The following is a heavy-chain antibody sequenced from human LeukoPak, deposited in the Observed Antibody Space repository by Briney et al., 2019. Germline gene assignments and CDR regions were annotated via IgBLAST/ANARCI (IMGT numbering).Heavy chain of an antibody. CDR2: INPNSGGT. D-gene: IGHD4-17*01. Sequence: ASVKVSCKASGYTFTGQYMHWVRQAPGQGLEWMGWINPNSGGTKYAQKFQGRVTMTRDTSISTAYMELSRVRSGDTAVYYCAKTVTGYGDYDYWGQGTLVTVSS. J-gene: IGHJ4*02. CDR3: AKTVTGYGDYDY. V-gene: IGHV1-2*02. CDR1: GYTFTGQY.